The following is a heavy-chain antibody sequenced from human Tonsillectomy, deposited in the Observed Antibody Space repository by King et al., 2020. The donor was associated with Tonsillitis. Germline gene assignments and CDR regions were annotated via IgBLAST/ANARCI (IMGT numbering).Heavy chain of an antibody. Sequence: QLVQSGAEVKKPGESLKLSCKGYGYRFTTYWIGWVRQMPGKGLEWMGIIYPSDSDTRYSPSFQGQVTISVDKSISTAYLQWSSLKASDTAMYFCARRAYGSGSYTDYWGQGTLVTVSS. CDR3: ARRAYGSGSYTDY. CDR1: GYRFTTYW. D-gene: IGHD3-10*01. CDR2: IYPSDSDT. J-gene: IGHJ4*02. V-gene: IGHV5-51*03.